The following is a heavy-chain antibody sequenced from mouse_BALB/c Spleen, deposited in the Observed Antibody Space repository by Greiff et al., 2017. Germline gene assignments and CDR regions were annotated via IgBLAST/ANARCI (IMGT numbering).Heavy chain of an antibody. CDR1: GYTFTSYV. CDR2: INPYNDGT. CDR3: ASGGGNYDYYAMDY. V-gene: IGHV1-14*01. Sequence: VQLKQSGPELVKPGASVKMSCKASGYTFTSYVMHWVKQKPGQGLEWIGYINPYNDGTKYNEKFKGKATLTSDKSSSTAYMELSSLTSEDSAVYYCASGGGNYDYYAMDYWGQGTSVTVSS. J-gene: IGHJ4*01. D-gene: IGHD2-1*01.